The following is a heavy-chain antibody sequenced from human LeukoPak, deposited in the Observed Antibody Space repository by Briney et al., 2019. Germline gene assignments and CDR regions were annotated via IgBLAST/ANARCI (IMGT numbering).Heavy chain of an antibody. J-gene: IGHJ4*02. V-gene: IGHV3-30-3*01. CDR3: ARSVRTPPTDITRDILTGYYNVFDY. Sequence: PGGSLRLSCAASGFTFSSYAMHWVRQAPGKGLEWVAVISYDGSNKYYADSVKGRFTISRDNSKNTLYLQMNSLRAEDTAVYYCARSVRTPPTDITRDILTGYYNVFDYWGQGTLVTVSS. CDR2: ISYDGSNK. D-gene: IGHD3-9*01. CDR1: GFTFSSYA.